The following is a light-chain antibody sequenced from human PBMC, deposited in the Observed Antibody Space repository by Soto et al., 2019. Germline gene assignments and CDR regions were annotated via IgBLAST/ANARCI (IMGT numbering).Light chain of an antibody. V-gene: IGKV3-15*01. CDR2: GAS. Sequence: EIVMTQSPATPSVSPGERATLSCRASQSVSSNLAWYQKKPGQAPRLLIYGASTRATGIPARFSGSGSATEFTLTISSLQSGDFAVYYCQQYNIWPPWTFGQGTKVEIK. J-gene: IGKJ1*01. CDR1: QSVSSN. CDR3: QQYNIWPPWT.